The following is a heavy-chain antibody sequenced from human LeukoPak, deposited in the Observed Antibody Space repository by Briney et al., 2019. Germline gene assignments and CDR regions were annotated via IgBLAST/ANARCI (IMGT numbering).Heavy chain of an antibody. CDR1: GYTFGSSH. J-gene: IGHJ5*02. CDR3: TRTIAATRTLYP. Sequence: GASVKVSCKTSGYTFGSSHINWVRQSNGQGLEWMGWMDPNRGNTGYAQKFQGRVTMTRNTSISTAHMELSSLRSEDTALYYCTRTIAATRTLYPWGQGTQVIVSS. D-gene: IGHD6-13*01. CDR2: MDPNRGNT. V-gene: IGHV1-8*01.